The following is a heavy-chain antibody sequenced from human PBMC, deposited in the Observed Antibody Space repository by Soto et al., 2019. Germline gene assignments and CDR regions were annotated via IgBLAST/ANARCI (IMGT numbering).Heavy chain of an antibody. V-gene: IGHV3-23*01. J-gene: IGHJ5*02. CDR1: GFTLTTYA. Sequence: EVQLLQSGGGLVQPGGSLRLSCAASGFTLTTYAMSWVRQAPGKGLEWVSGISGSGANTYYADSVRGRFTVSRDYSENPLLLKKDHLGAEDKALFFWSEGHHINGYYEWLDPWGQGTLVTVSS. CDR3: SEGHHINGYYEWLDP. D-gene: IGHD3-22*01. CDR2: ISGSGANT.